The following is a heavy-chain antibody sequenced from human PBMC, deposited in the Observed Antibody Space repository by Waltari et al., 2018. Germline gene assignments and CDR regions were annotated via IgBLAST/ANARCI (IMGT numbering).Heavy chain of an antibody. CDR2: IKSKNEGATT. CDR3: TRHLTH. J-gene: IGHJ4*02. CDR1: TFSLSDAW. V-gene: IGHV3-15*01. Sequence: EVQLVESGGHWVKPGGSLRLSCVASTFSLSDAWMSWVRQAPGKGLEWVGRIKSKNEGATTDYAAPVKGRFTISRDDSKNTLYLQMNSLKSEDTGVYFCTRHLTHWGQGTPITVSS.